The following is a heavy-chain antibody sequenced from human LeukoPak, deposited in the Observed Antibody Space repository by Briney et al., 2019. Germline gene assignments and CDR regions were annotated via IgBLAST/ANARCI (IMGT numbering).Heavy chain of an antibody. J-gene: IGHJ6*04. CDR3: ARGKPGIAAGPNYGMDV. D-gene: IGHD6-13*01. V-gene: IGHV4-34*01. CDR1: GGSFSGYY. CDR2: INHSGST. Sequence: KPSDTLSLTCAVYGGSFSGYYWSWIRQPPGKGLEWIGEINHSGSTNYNPSLKSRVTISVDTSKNQFSLKLSSVTAADTAVYYCARGKPGIAAGPNYGMDVWGKGTTVTVSS.